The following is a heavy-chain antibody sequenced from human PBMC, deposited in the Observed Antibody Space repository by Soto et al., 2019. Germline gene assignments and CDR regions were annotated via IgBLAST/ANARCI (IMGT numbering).Heavy chain of an antibody. Sequence: GGSLRLSCAASGFTFSSYAMSWVRQAPGKGLEWVSAISGSGGSTYYADSVKGRFTISRDNSKNTLYLQMNSLRAEDTAVYYCAGATSNIYYFDYWGQGTLVTVSP. CDR3: AGATSNIYYFDY. J-gene: IGHJ4*02. CDR1: GFTFSSYA. V-gene: IGHV3-23*01. CDR2: ISGSGGST.